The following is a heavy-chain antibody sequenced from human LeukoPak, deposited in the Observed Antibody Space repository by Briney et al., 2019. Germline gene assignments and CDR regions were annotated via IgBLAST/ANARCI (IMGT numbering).Heavy chain of an antibody. CDR1: GGTLSRYA. V-gene: IGHV1-69*13. CDR3: ARRAVRGVIALAAFDI. Sequence: GASVKVSCKASGGTLSRYAISWVRQAPGQGLEWMGGIIASFGTANYAQKFQGRVTISADESSGTAYMELSSLRSEDTAVYYCARRAVRGVIALAAFDIWGQGTMVTVSS. J-gene: IGHJ3*02. CDR2: IIASFGTA. D-gene: IGHD3-10*01.